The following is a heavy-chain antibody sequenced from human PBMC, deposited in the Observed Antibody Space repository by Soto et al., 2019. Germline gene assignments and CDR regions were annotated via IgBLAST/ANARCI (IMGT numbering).Heavy chain of an antibody. V-gene: IGHV3-23*01. D-gene: IGHD3-22*01. CDR2: ISGSGGST. CDR1: GFTFSSYA. Sequence: GGSLRLSCAASGFTFSSYAMSWVRQAPGKGLEWVSAISGSGGSTYYADSVKGRFTISRDNSKNTLYLQMNSLRAEDTAVYYCAKSYDSSGYYYVPYYYYGMDVWGQGTTVTVSS. J-gene: IGHJ6*02. CDR3: AKSYDSSGYYYVPYYYYGMDV.